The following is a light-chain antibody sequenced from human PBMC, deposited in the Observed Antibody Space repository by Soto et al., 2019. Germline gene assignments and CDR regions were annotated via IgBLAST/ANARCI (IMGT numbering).Light chain of an antibody. CDR3: QVWDSSSDHGV. V-gene: IGLV3-21*04. J-gene: IGLJ2*01. CDR1: NIGSKS. Sequence: SYELTQPPSVSVAPGKTARITCGGNNIGSKSVHWYQQKPGQAPVLVIYYDSDRPSGIPERFSGSNSGNTATLTISRVEAGDEAEYYCQVWDSSSDHGVFGGGTQLTVL. CDR2: YDS.